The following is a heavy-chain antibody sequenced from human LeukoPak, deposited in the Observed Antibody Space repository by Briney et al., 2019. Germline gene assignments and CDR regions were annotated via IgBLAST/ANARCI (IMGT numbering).Heavy chain of an antibody. CDR3: ARLVTMVRGVMYYYYYYMDV. V-gene: IGHV4-39*01. Sequence: SETLSLTCTVSAGSISSSSYSWGWIRQPPGKGLEWIGSIYYSGSTYYNPSLKSRVTISVDTSKNQFSLKLSSVTAADTAVYYCARLVTMVRGVMYYYYYYMDVWGKGTTVTISS. D-gene: IGHD3-10*01. CDR2: IYYSGST. CDR1: AGSISSSSYS. J-gene: IGHJ6*03.